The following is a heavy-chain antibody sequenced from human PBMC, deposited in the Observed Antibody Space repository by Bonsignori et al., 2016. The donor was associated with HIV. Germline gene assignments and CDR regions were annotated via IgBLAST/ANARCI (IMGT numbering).Heavy chain of an antibody. V-gene: IGHV5-51*03. D-gene: IGHD2-15*01. Sequence: EVQLVQSGGEVKKPGESLKISCRASGYRFSSYYIAWVRQMPGEGLEWVGHVFPFDSQTKYSPSFVGRSHHSQPTSPTVPPTLQWTSLKASDHRHYISCARVKGSGGRVGTGYNGMDVWGRRDRRSSSP. J-gene: IGHJ6*02. CDR3: ARVKGSGGRVGTGYNGMDV. CDR1: GYRFSSYY. CDR2: VFPFDSQT.